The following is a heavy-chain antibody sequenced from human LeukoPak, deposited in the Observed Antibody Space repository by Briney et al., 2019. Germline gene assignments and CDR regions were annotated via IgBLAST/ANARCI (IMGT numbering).Heavy chain of an antibody. CDR2: IYSGGST. V-gene: IGHV3-53*04. Sequence: GGSLRLSCAASGFTVSSNYMSWVRQAPGKGLEWVSVIYSGGSTYYADSVKGRFTISRHNSKNTLYLQMNSLRAEDTAVYYCARDTGGGPGEAYFDIWGQGTMVTVSS. J-gene: IGHJ3*02. CDR1: GFTVSSNY. D-gene: IGHD3-10*01. CDR3: ARDTGGGPGEAYFDI.